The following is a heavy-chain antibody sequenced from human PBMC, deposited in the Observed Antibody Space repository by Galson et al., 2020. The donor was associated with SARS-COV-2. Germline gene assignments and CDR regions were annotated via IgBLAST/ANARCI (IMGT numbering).Heavy chain of an antibody. CDR2: IYYTGST. CDR1: GGFISSFY. CDR3: ARGGTNRAFDY. D-gene: IGHD2-15*01. Sequence: SETLSLTCTVSGGFISSFYWSWIRQHPGKGLEWIGYIYYTGSTNYNPSLRSRVTISVDTSKNQFSLNLSSVTAADTAVYYCARGGTNRAFDYWGQGTLVSVSS. V-gene: IGHV4-59*01. J-gene: IGHJ4*02.